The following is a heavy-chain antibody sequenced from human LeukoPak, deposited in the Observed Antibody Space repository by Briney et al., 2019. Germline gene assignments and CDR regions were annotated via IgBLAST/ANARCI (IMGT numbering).Heavy chain of an antibody. D-gene: IGHD2-2*02. Sequence: PSETLSLTCTVSGGSITDYHWSWIRQPPGRGLEWIGYIFHTGSSNCNPSLKSRVTISVDTSKNQFSLKLTSMTAADTAVYYCARLAYQLLYAGWFDPWGQGTLVTVSS. V-gene: IGHV4-59*01. J-gene: IGHJ5*02. CDR2: IFHTGSS. CDR3: ARLAYQLLYAGWFDP. CDR1: GGSITDYH.